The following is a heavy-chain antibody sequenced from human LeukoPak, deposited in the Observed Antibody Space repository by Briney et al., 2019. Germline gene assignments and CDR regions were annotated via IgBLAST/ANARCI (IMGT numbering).Heavy chain of an antibody. CDR3: AKLXSGAQQLDVDY. Sequence: PGGSLRLSCAASGFTFSIYAMSWVRQAPGKGLEWVSAISGSGGSTYYADSVKGRFTISRDNSKSTLSVQMNSLRAEDTAVYFCAKLXSGAQQLDVDYWGQGTLVTVSS. J-gene: IGHJ4*02. V-gene: IGHV3-23*01. D-gene: IGHD6-13*01. CDR1: GFTFSIYA. CDR2: ISGSGGST.